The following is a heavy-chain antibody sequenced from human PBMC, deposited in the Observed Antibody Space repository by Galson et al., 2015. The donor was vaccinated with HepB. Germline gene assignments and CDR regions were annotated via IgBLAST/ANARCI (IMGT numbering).Heavy chain of an antibody. Sequence: SLRLSCAASGFTFSNYYMGWIRQAPGKGLQWVSYISTSGTVMYYADSVKGRFTMSRDNAKKSLFLQMDSLRAEDTAMYFCARGAPEMAPQFFYYSGLDVWGQGTTVTVSS. J-gene: IGHJ6*02. CDR1: GFTFSNYY. D-gene: IGHD5-24*01. CDR2: ISTSGTVM. CDR3: ARGAPEMAPQFFYYSGLDV. V-gene: IGHV3-11*01.